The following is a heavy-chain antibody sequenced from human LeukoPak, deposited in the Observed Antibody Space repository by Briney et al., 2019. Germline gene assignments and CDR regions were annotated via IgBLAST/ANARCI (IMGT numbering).Heavy chain of an antibody. D-gene: IGHD3-22*01. Sequence: SETLSLTCAVYGGSFSGYYWSWIRQSPGKGLEWIGYIYYGGSTDYNPSLKSRVTISKDTSKTQFSLRLSSVTAADTAVYYCARARLDSSGRFDYWGQGTLVTVSS. CDR2: IYYGGST. J-gene: IGHJ4*02. CDR1: GGSFSGYY. V-gene: IGHV4-59*01. CDR3: ARARLDSSGRFDY.